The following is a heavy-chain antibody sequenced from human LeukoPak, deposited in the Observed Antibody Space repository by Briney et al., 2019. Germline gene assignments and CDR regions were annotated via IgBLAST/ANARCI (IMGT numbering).Heavy chain of an antibody. D-gene: IGHD6-13*01. V-gene: IGHV1-2*02. Sequence: ASVKVSCKASGYTFTGYYMHWVRQAPGQGLEWMGWINPNSGGTDYAQKFQGRVTMTRDTSISTAYMELSRLRSDDTAAYYCARSPRGYSSCGYWGQGTLVTVSS. CDR3: ARSPRGYSSCGY. CDR1: GYTFTGYY. J-gene: IGHJ4*02. CDR2: INPNSGGT.